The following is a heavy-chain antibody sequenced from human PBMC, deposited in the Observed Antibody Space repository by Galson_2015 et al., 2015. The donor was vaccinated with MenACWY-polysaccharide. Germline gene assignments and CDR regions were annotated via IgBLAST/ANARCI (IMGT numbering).Heavy chain of an antibody. CDR1: GFTFSSCA. CDR3: ATLGSGWFTYSGH. V-gene: IGHV3-23*01. Sequence: SLRLSCAASGFTFSSCAMSWVRQAPGKGLEWVTGISASAATTYYADSVKGRFTISRDNTKNTMYLQMNSVTPEDTAIYYCATLGSGWFTYSGHWGQGTLVTVSS. D-gene: IGHD6-19*01. J-gene: IGHJ4*02. CDR2: ISASAATT.